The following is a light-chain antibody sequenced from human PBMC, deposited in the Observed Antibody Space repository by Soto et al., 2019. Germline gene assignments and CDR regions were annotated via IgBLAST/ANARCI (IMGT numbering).Light chain of an antibody. J-gene: IGLJ2*01. CDR2: EVN. CDR1: STDVGGCNF. CDR3: SSYAGSNKIAV. V-gene: IGLV2-8*01. Sequence: QSALTQPPSASGSPGQSVAVSCTGTSTDVGGCNFVSWYQHHPGKAPKLLIFEVNKRPSGVPDRFSGSKSCNTASLTVSGLQAEDDADYYYSSYAGSNKIAVFGGGTKLTVL.